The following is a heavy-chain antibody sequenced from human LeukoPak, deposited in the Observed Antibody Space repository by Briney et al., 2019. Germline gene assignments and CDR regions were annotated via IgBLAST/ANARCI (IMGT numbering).Heavy chain of an antibody. CDR3: ITADSQAFDV. J-gene: IGHJ3*01. CDR2: ISGSGGST. D-gene: IGHD2-2*01. Sequence: GGSLRLSCAASGFTFSSYAMSWVRQAPGKGLEWVSAISGSGGSTYYADSVKGRFTISRDNSKNTLYLQMNSLKSGDTAVYYCITADSQAFDVWGQGTMVTVSS. CDR1: GFTFSSYA. V-gene: IGHV3-23*01.